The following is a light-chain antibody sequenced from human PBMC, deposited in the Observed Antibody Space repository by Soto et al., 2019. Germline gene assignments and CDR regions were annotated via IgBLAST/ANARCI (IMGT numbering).Light chain of an antibody. CDR2: SNN. CDR1: SSNIGSNT. V-gene: IGLV1-44*01. J-gene: IGLJ2*01. CDR3: AAWDDSLNGHVV. Sequence: QLVLTQPPSASGAPGQRVTISCSGSSSNIGSNTVNWYQQFPGTAPKLVIYSNNQRPSGVPDRFSVSKSGTSASLVISGLQSDDEADYFCAAWDDSLNGHVVFGGGTKLTVL.